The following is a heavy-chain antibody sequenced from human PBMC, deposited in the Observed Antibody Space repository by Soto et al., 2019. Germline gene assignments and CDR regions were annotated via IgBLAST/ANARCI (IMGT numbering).Heavy chain of an antibody. Sequence: LSLTCTVSGGSISSNNYYWGWIRQPPGKGLEWIGSIYYSGTTYYNPSLKSRVTISVDTSKNQFSLKVSSVTAADTAVYYCARQSPSIAVAGLPPNYWGQGTLVTVSS. CDR3: ARQSPSIAVAGLPPNY. V-gene: IGHV4-39*01. CDR2: IYYSGTT. D-gene: IGHD6-19*01. J-gene: IGHJ4*02. CDR1: GGSISSNNYY.